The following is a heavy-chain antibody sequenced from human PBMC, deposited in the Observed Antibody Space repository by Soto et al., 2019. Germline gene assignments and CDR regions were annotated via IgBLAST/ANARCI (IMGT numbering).Heavy chain of an antibody. J-gene: IGHJ4*02. CDR2: INTLSSAI. V-gene: IGHV3-11*01. Sequence: GGSLRLSCAGSGFTFSDYYMTWIRQAPGKGLEWVSYINTLSSAIYYADSVRGRFTISRDNAKNSLYLQMNSLRAEDTAVYYCARRLQWQLRPLDSWGRGTLVTVSS. CDR3: ARRLQWQLRPLDS. CDR1: GFTFSDYY. D-gene: IGHD6-19*01.